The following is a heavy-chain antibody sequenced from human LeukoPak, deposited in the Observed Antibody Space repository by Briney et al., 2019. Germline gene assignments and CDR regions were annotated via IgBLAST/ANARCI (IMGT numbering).Heavy chain of an antibody. Sequence: PSETLSLTCTVSGGSISSGGYYWSWIRQHPGKGLEWIGYIYYSGSTYYNPSLKSRVTISVDTSKNQFSLKLSSVTAADTAVYYCARDHGVSLEGHFFDYWGREPWSPSPQ. CDR1: GGSISSGGYY. CDR2: IYYSGST. V-gene: IGHV4-31*03. J-gene: IGHJ4*02. D-gene: IGHD3-10*01. CDR3: ARDHGVSLEGHFFDY.